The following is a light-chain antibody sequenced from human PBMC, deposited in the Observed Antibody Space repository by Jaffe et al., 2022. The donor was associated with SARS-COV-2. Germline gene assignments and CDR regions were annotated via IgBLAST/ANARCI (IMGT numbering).Light chain of an antibody. CDR1: SSNIGLNT. Sequence: QSVLTQPPSASGAPGQRVTISCSGSSSNIGLNTVSWYQQLPGTAPTLLIYSNNQRPSGVPDRFSGSRSGTSASLAISGLQSEDAAYYYCAAWDDSLNVWVFGGGTKLTVL. CDR2: SNN. CDR3: AAWDDSLNVWV. V-gene: IGLV1-44*01. J-gene: IGLJ3*02.